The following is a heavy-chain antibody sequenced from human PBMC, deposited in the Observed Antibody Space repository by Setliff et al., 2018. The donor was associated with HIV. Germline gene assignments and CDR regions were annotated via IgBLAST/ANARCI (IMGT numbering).Heavy chain of an antibody. V-gene: IGHV4-30-2*03. J-gene: IGHJ4*02. CDR2: IYYDGSA. Sequence: ASETLSLTCAVSGGSMNSGGYSWSWIRQPPGKGLEWIGNIYYDGSAYYNPSLKSRVTILIDTSTNQFSLKLSSVTASDTAVYYCARGLSFYDPGGFDYWGQGTLVTVSS. CDR3: ARGLSFYDPGGFDY. D-gene: IGHD3-22*01. CDR1: GGSMNSGGYS.